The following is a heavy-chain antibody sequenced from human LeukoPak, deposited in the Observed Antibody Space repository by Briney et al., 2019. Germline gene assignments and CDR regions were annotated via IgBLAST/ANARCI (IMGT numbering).Heavy chain of an antibody. Sequence: GGTLRLSCAASGFTFSSYGMSWVRQAPGKGLEWVSSITSSSSYIYYADSVKGRFTISRDNAKNSLYLQMNSLRAEDTAVYYCAELGITMIGGVWGKGTTVAISS. J-gene: IGHJ6*04. CDR1: GFTFSSYG. CDR2: ITSSSSYI. CDR3: AELGITMIGGV. D-gene: IGHD3-10*02. V-gene: IGHV3-21*01.